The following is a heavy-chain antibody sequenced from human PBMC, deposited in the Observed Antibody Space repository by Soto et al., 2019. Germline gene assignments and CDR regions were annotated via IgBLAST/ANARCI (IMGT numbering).Heavy chain of an antibody. J-gene: IGHJ6*03. CDR3: ARGGPIVVVPAANPPGYYIDV. Sequence: SETLSLTCAFYGWSFSGYYWSWIRQPPGKGLEWIGEINHSGSTNYNPSLKSRVTISVDTSKNQFSLKLSSVTAADTAVYYCARGGPIVVVPAANPPGYYIDVGGKGTTVTVSS. CDR1: GWSFSGYY. D-gene: IGHD2-2*01. V-gene: IGHV4-34*01. CDR2: INHSGST.